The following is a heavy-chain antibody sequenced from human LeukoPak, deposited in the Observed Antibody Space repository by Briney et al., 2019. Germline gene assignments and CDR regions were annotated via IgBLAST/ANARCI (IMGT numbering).Heavy chain of an antibody. CDR2: ISWSSSII. J-gene: IGHJ4*02. D-gene: IGHD6-19*01. CDR3: AREVAGRIEY. V-gene: IGHV3-9*01. Sequence: GGSLRLSCAASGFTFDDYAMHWVRQAPGKGLEWVSGISWSSSIITYADSVKGRFTISRDNAKNSLYLQMNSLRVEDTAVYFCAREVAGRIEYWGQGALVTVSS. CDR1: GFTFDDYA.